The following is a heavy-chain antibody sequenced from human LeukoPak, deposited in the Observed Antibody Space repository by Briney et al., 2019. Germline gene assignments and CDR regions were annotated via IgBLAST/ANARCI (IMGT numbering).Heavy chain of an antibody. Sequence: PGGSLRLSCAASGFDFSTYSIDWVRQAPGKGLEWVSYISSSSSNIYHADSVKGRFTISRDNAKNSLHPQMNSLRAEDTAVYYCARVGRSGWTVDYWGQGTLVTLSS. CDR3: ARVGRSGWTVDY. V-gene: IGHV3-48*04. D-gene: IGHD6-19*01. CDR1: GFDFSTYS. CDR2: ISSSSSNI. J-gene: IGHJ4*02.